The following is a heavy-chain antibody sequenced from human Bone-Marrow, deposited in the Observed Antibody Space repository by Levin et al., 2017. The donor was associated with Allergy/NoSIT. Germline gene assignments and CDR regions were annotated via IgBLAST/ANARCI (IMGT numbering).Heavy chain of an antibody. CDR3: SRMKALGVTMDF. Sequence: LSLTCAASGFSFGSHGFSWVRQAPGKGLEWVSAISVSGDTTYYADSVKGRFTISRDNSRNTIQMHMNRLTADDTALYFCSRMKALGVTMDFWGQGTLVTVSS. D-gene: IGHD1-26*01. J-gene: IGHJ4*02. V-gene: IGHV3-23*01. CDR2: ISVSGDTT. CDR1: GFSFGSHG.